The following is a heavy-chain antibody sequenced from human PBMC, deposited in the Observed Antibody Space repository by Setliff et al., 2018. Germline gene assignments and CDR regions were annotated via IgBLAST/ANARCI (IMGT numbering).Heavy chain of an antibody. CDR3: ARTTGYRLEGDFDY. J-gene: IGHJ4*02. Sequence: LRLSCAASGFTFSNYYMTWIRQAPGKGLEWISYIHDSGNPTYYADSVKGRFTVSRDNAKNSLYLQMASLRAEDTAIYYCARTTGYRLEGDFDYWGQGTLVTVSS. CDR1: GFTFSNYY. D-gene: IGHD3-16*01. V-gene: IGHV3-11*01. CDR2: IHDSGNPT.